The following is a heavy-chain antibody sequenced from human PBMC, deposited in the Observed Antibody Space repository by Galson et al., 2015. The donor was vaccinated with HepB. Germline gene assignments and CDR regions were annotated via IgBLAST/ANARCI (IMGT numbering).Heavy chain of an antibody. CDR2: INPSGGST. D-gene: IGHD5-24*01. Sequence: SVKVSCKASGYTFTTYYIHWVRQAPGQGLEWMGMINPSGGSTTYAQKFQGRVTMTRDTSTSTVYMELSSLRSGDTAVYFCARDLFGYIGFWGQGTLVTVSS. J-gene: IGHJ4*02. CDR1: GYTFTTYY. V-gene: IGHV1-46*01. CDR3: ARDLFGYIGF.